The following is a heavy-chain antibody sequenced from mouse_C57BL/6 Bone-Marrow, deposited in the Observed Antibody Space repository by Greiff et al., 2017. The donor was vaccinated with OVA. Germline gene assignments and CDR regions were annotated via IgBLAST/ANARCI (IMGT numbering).Heavy chain of an antibody. V-gene: IGHV10-1*01. CDR1: GFSFNTYA. D-gene: IGHD1-1*01. Sequence: EVQGVESGGGLVQPKGSLKLSCAASGFSFNTYAMNWVRQAPGKGLEWVARIRSKSNNYATYYADSVKDRFTISRDDSESMLYLQMNNLKTEDTAMYYCAYGSSPYYYAMDYWGQGTSVTVSS. J-gene: IGHJ4*01. CDR3: AYGSSPYYYAMDY. CDR2: IRSKSNNYAT.